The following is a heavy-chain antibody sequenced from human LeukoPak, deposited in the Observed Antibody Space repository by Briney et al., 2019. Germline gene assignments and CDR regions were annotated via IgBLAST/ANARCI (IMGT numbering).Heavy chain of an antibody. D-gene: IGHD2-2*01. CDR2: INPNSGGT. Sequence: ASVKVSCKASAYTFTGYYMHWVRQAPGQGLEWMGWINPNSGGTSYAQKFQGRITMTRDTSISTAYMELSRLRSDDTAVYYCARDQVVVVPAVPGWFDPWGQGALVTVSS. CDR3: ARDQVVVVPAVPGWFDP. V-gene: IGHV1-2*02. J-gene: IGHJ5*02. CDR1: AYTFTGYY.